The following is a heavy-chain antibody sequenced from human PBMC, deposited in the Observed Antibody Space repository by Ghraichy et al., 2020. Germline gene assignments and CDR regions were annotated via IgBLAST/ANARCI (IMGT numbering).Heavy chain of an antibody. CDR2: VAYDRTKR. CDR1: GFSFSDYG. J-gene: IGHJ3*02. Sequence: GGSLRLSCAASGFSFSDYGMFWIRQSPDKGLEWVAFVAYDRTKRVYADSVRGRFSISRDNFNNTVYLQMNSLSPEDTAVYYCAKDIVYSDSSGFYGAIDIWGQGTMVTVSS. D-gene: IGHD3-22*01. V-gene: IGHV3-30*18. CDR3: AKDIVYSDSSGFYGAIDI.